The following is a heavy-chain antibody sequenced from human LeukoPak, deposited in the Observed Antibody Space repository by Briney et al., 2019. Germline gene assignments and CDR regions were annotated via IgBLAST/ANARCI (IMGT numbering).Heavy chain of an antibody. D-gene: IGHD6-19*01. Sequence: GASVKVSCKGYGYTFINHDIDWVRQAAGQGLEWMGWMNPNSGDTGYAQKFQGRVTMTRNTSISTAYMELSSLRSEDTAVYYCARGQSSGWTNWFDPWGQGTLVTVSS. CDR2: MNPNSGDT. CDR1: GYTFINHD. CDR3: ARGQSSGWTNWFDP. J-gene: IGHJ5*02. V-gene: IGHV1-8*02.